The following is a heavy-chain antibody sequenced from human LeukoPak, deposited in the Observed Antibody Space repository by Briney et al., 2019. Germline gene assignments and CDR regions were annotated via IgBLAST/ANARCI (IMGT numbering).Heavy chain of an antibody. V-gene: IGHV4-59*01. CDR1: GGSISSYY. D-gene: IGHD3-16*01. CDR2: IYYSGST. J-gene: IGHJ3*02. Sequence: PSETLSLTCTVSGGSISSYYWSWIRQPPGKGLEWIGYIYYSGSTNYNPSLKSRVTISVDTSKNQFSLKLSSVTAADTAVYYCARTPVITFGGDPRRAFDIWGQGTMVTVSS. CDR3: ARTPVITFGGDPRRAFDI.